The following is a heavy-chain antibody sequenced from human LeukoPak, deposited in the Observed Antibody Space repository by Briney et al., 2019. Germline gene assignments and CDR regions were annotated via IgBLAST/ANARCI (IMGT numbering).Heavy chain of an antibody. CDR3: ARDRLGAEYDY. CDR1: GFTFSSYS. Sequence: PGGSLRLSCAASGFTFSSYSMNWVRQAPGKGLEWVSYISSSSSTIYYADSMKGRFTISRDNAKKSLYLQMNSLRAEDTAVYYCARDRLGAEYDYWGQGTLVSVSS. CDR2: ISSSSSTI. J-gene: IGHJ4*02. V-gene: IGHV3-48*04. D-gene: IGHD3-16*01.